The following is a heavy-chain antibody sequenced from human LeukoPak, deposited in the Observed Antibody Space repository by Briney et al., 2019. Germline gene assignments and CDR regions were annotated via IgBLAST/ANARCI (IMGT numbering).Heavy chain of an antibody. D-gene: IGHD1-14*01. Sequence: GGSLRLSCAASGFTFNIYELNWVRQAPGKGLEWVSYISTSDSTTYYADSVKGRFTISRDSAQNSVYLQMNSLRVEDTAIYYCSRGWPNHGDYWGQGTLVNVSS. CDR3: SRGWPNHGDY. V-gene: IGHV3-48*03. CDR2: ISTSDSTT. J-gene: IGHJ4*02. CDR1: GFTFNIYE.